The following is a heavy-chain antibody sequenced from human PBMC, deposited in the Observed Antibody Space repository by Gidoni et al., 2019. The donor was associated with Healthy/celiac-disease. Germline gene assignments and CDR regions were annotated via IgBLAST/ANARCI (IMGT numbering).Heavy chain of an antibody. J-gene: IGHJ6*02. CDR3: ASVGGIAAAPYYGMDV. Sequence: EVKLVQSGAEVKKPGESLRISCKGSGYRFTSYWISWGRQMPGKGLEWMGRIGPSDSYTNYSPSFQGHVTISADNSISTAYLQWSSLKASDTAMYYCASVGGIAAAPYYGMDVWGQGTTVTVSS. D-gene: IGHD6-13*01. V-gene: IGHV5-10-1*03. CDR1: GYRFTSYW. CDR2: IGPSDSYT.